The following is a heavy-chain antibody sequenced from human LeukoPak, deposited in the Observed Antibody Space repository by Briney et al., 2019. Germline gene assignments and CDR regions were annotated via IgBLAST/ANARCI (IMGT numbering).Heavy chain of an antibody. D-gene: IGHD3-22*01. V-gene: IGHV1-46*01. J-gene: IGHJ4*02. Sequence: ASVKVSCKASGYTFTTYYVHWVRQAPGQGLEWMGIINPSGGSTTYAQKFRGRLTMTRDMSTSTVYMELSSLRSEDTAVYYCARDLTGYYDSSGYFGYWGQGTLVTVSS. CDR1: GYTFTTYY. CDR3: ARDLTGYYDSSGYFGY. CDR2: INPSGGST.